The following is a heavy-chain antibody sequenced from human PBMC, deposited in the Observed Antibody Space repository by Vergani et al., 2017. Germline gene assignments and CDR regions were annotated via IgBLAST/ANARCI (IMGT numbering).Heavy chain of an antibody. D-gene: IGHD2-2*01. J-gene: IGHJ6*04. Sequence: EVQLLESGGGLVQPGGSLRLSCAASGYTFSSYAMSWVRQAPGKGLEWVSAISGSGGSTYYADSVKGRFTISRDNSKNTLYLQMNSLRAEVTAVYYCAKSSYQLLDAAMDVWGKGTTVTVSS. CDR1: GYTFSSYA. CDR3: AKSSYQLLDAAMDV. V-gene: IGHV3-23*01. CDR2: ISGSGGST.